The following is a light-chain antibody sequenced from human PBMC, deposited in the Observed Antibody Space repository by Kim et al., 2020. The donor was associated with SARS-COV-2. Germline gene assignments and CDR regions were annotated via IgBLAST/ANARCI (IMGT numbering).Light chain of an antibody. CDR3: NSRDSTDNHWV. CDR1: SLRRFY. V-gene: IGLV3-19*01. CDR2: GKT. J-gene: IGLJ3*02. Sequence: SSELTQDPAVSVALGQTVRITCQGDSLRRFYASWYQQKPGQAPVLVIYGKTNRPSGIPDRFSGSSSGNTASLTITGAQAEDEPDYYCNSRDSTDNHWVFG.